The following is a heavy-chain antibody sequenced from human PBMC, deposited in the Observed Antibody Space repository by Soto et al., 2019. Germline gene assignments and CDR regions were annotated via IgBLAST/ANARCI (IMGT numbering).Heavy chain of an antibody. Sequence: PSETLSLTCTVSGGSISGSSYYWGWIRQPPGKGLEWIGSIYYSGSTYYNPSLKSRVTISVDTSKNQFSLKLSSVTAAQTGVYYCALSFSGSRLAAFDIWGQGTMVTVSS. CDR1: GGSISGSSYY. CDR2: IYYSGST. J-gene: IGHJ3*02. CDR3: ALSFSGSRLAAFDI. V-gene: IGHV4-39*01. D-gene: IGHD1-26*01.